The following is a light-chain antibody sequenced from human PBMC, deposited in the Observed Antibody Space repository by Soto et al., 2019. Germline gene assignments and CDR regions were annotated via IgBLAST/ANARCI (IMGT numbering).Light chain of an antibody. CDR2: END. Sequence: NFMLTQPHSVSESPGKTVTISCTRSSGNIAFNYVQWYQQRPGSAPTPVIYENDQRASGVPDRFSGSIDTSPNSASLTISGLKTEDEADYYCQSFDASSRVFGGGTKVTVL. CDR3: QSFDASSRV. J-gene: IGLJ3*02. CDR1: SGNIAFNY. V-gene: IGLV6-57*04.